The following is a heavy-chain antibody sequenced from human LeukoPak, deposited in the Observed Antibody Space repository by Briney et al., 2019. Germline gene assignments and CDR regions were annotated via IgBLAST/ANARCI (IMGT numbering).Heavy chain of an antibody. J-gene: IGHJ6*03. V-gene: IGHV1-69*05. CDR3: ARVSFSSPNYYYMDV. Sequence: SVKVSCKASGGTFSSYAISWVRQAPGQGLEWMGAIIPIFGTANYAQKFQGRVTLTTDESTSTAYMELSSLRSEDTAVYYCARVSFSSPNYYYMDVWGKGTTVTVSS. CDR1: GGTFSSYA. D-gene: IGHD6-19*01. CDR2: IIPIFGTA.